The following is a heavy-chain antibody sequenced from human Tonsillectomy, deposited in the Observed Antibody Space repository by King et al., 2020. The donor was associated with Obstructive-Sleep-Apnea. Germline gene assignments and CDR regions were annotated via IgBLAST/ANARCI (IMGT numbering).Heavy chain of an antibody. D-gene: IGHD2-8*01. CDR2: ISSNGGST. J-gene: IGHJ5*02. V-gene: IGHV3-64D*06. CDR1: GFTFSSYA. CDR3: FTRHIVLMRFDP. Sequence: VQLVESGGGLVQPGGSLRLSCSASGFTFSSYAMHWVRQAPGKGLEYVSAISSNGGSTYYADSVKGRFTIPRDNSKNTLYLQMSSLRAEDTAVYYCFTRHIVLMRFDPWGQGTLVTVSS.